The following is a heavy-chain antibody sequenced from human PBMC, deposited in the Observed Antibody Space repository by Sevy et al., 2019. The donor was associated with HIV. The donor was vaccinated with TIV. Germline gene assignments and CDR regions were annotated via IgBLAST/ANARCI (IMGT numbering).Heavy chain of an antibody. CDR3: ARGVGAGSGWYYFDY. V-gene: IGHV3-30-3*01. J-gene: IGHJ4*02. D-gene: IGHD6-19*01. CDR2: ISYDGSNK. Sequence: GGSLRFSCADSGFTFSSYAMHWVRQAPGKGLEWVAIISYDGSNKYYADSVKGRFTISRDNSKNTLYLQMNSLRAEDTAVYYCARGVGAGSGWYYFDYRGQGTMVTVSS. CDR1: GFTFSSYA.